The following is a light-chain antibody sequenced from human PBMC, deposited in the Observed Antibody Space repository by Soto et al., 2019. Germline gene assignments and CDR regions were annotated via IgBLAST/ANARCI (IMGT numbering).Light chain of an antibody. CDR3: QHYGSSWT. V-gene: IGKV3-20*01. CDR2: GAS. Sequence: EIVLTQSPGTLSLSPGERATLSCRASQSVSSSYLAWYQQKAGQAPRLLIYGASNRPTGIPDRFSGSGSGTDFILTISRLEPEDFAVYYCQHYGSSWTFGQGTKVEIK. J-gene: IGKJ1*01. CDR1: QSVSSSY.